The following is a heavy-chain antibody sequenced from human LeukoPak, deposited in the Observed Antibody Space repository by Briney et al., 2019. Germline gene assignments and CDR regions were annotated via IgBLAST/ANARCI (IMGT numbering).Heavy chain of an antibody. D-gene: IGHD3-10*01. CDR3: ARSKWEITFDY. CDR2: IYYSGST. Sequence: SETLSLTCTVSGGSISSGGYYWSWIRQHPGKGLEWIGYIYYSGSTYYNPSLKSRVTISVDTSKNQFSLKLSSVTAADTAVYYCARSKWEITFDYWGQGTLVTVSS. J-gene: IGHJ4*02. V-gene: IGHV4-31*03. CDR1: GGSISSGGYY.